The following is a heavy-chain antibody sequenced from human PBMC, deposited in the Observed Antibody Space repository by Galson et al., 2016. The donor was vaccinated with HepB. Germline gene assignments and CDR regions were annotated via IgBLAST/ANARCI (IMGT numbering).Heavy chain of an antibody. CDR2: IYPGDSDT. V-gene: IGHV5-51*01. J-gene: IGHJ6*02. CDR3: ARHGSFFTMARGVTDYYYYGMDV. CDR1: GYSFTSYW. Sequence: QSGAEVKKPGESLKISCKGSGYSFTSYWIGWVRQMPGKGLEWMGIIYPGDSDTRYSPSFQGQVTISADKSISTAYLQWSSLKASDTAMYYCARHGSFFTMARGVTDYYYYGMDVWGQGTTVTVSS. D-gene: IGHD3-10*01.